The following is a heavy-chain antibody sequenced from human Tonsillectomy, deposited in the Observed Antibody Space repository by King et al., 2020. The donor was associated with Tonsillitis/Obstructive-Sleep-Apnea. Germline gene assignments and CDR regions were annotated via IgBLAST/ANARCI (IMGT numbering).Heavy chain of an antibody. D-gene: IGHD2-8*01. J-gene: IGHJ4*02. V-gene: IGHV4-39*01. Sequence: QLQESGPGLVKPSETLSLTCTVSGGSISSSSYYWGWIRQPPGKGLEWIGSIYYSGSTYYNPSLKSRVTISVDTSKNQFSLKLSSVTAADTAVYYCASQDIVLMVYAIGDWGQGTLVTVSS. CDR1: GGSISSSSYY. CDR2: IYYSGST. CDR3: ASQDIVLMVYAIGD.